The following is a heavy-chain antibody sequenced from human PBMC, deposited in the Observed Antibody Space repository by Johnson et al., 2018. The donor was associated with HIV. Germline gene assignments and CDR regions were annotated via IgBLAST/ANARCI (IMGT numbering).Heavy chain of an antibody. CDR2: ISYDGSNK. CDR3: AREAYYARAFDL. CDR1: GFTFSSYA. Sequence: VQLVESGGGVVQPGRSLRLSCAASGFTFSSYAMHWVRQAPGKGLEWVAVISYDGSNKYYADSVKGRFTISRDNSKNTLDLRMDSLRVEDTAVYYCAREAYYARAFDLWGQGTMVTVSS. J-gene: IGHJ3*01. D-gene: IGHD3-3*01. V-gene: IGHV3-30-3*01.